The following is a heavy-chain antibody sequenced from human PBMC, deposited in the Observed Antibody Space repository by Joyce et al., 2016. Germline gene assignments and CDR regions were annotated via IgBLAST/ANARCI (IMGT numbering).Heavy chain of an antibody. CDR3: ARNSAPRASTYYGLDV. J-gene: IGHJ6*02. V-gene: IGHV3-21*01. Sequence: EVQLVESGGGLVRPGGSLRLSCAASGFTFSSYSMNWVRQAPGKGLEWVYFISSNRKYIYYADSVKGRFTISRDNAKSSLFLQMDSLRAEDTAVYYCARNSAPRASTYYGLDVWGQGTTVTVSS. D-gene: IGHD5/OR15-5a*01. CDR1: GFTFSSYS. CDR2: ISSNRKYI.